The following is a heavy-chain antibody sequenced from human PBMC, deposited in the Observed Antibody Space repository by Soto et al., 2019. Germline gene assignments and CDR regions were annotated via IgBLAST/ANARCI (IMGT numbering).Heavy chain of an antibody. J-gene: IGHJ4*02. D-gene: IGHD6-13*01. CDR1: GGSISNDNW. V-gene: IGHV4-4*02. Sequence: QVQLRESGPGLVRPSGTLFLTCAVSGGSISNDNWWSWVRQPPGKGLEWIGEIYHSGSTNYNPSLKSRVTMSVVPSKNLFSLTLNSVTAADTAFYYCARDQGSHPGDWGQGTLVSVSS. CDR3: ARDQGSHPGD. CDR2: IYHSGST.